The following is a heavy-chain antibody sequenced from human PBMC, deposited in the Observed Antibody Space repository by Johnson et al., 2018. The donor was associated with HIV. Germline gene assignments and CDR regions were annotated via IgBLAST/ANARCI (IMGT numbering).Heavy chain of an antibody. Sequence: QVQLVESGGGVVQPGRSLRLSCVASGFTFSNYGMHWVRQAPGKGLEWVAVVWYDGSNKYYADSVKGRFTIFRDNSENPLYLQMNRLRAEDTAVYFCAKDRTNWGYDAFDVWGQGTTVTVSS. D-gene: IGHD7-27*01. CDR3: AKDRTNWGYDAFDV. V-gene: IGHV3-33*06. CDR1: GFTFSNYG. J-gene: IGHJ3*01. CDR2: VWYDGSNK.